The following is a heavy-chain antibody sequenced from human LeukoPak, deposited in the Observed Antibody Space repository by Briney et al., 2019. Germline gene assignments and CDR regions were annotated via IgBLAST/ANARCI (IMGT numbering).Heavy chain of an antibody. D-gene: IGHD3-9*01. Sequence: ASVKVSCKASGYTFTSYAMNWVRQAPGQGLEWMGWINTNTGNPTYAQGFTGQFVFSLDTSVSTAYLQISSLKAEDTAVYYCARDGGGQLRYFDWGNDYWGQGTLVTVSS. CDR2: INTNTGNP. J-gene: IGHJ4*02. CDR3: ARDGGGQLRYFDWGNDY. CDR1: GYTFTSYA. V-gene: IGHV7-4-1*02.